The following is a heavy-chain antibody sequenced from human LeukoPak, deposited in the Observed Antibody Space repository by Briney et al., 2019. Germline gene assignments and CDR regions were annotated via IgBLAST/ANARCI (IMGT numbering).Heavy chain of an antibody. V-gene: IGHV1-8*03. CDR2: MNPNSGNT. CDR1: GYTFTSYD. D-gene: IGHD3-9*01. CDR3: ARGGPLRYFDWLLYPHSGYYYMDV. J-gene: IGHJ6*03. Sequence: ASVKVSCKASGYTFTSYDINWVRQATGQGLEWMGWMNPNSGNTGYAQKFQGRVTITRNTSISTAYMELSSLRSEDTAVYYCARGGPLRYFDWLLYPHSGYYYMDVWGKGTTVTVSS.